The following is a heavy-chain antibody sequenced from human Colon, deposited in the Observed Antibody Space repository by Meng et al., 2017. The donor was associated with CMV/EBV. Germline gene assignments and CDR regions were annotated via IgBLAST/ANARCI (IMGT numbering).Heavy chain of an antibody. J-gene: IGHJ4*02. Sequence: SGFTFSNYAMGWVRQAPGKGLEWVSGISGTGDYTYYAASVKGRFTISRDSSRNTLFLQMNSLRVEDTAVYYCAKEGKWAGATHYFDFWGQGTLVTVSS. V-gene: IGHV3-23*01. CDR2: ISGTGDYT. CDR1: GFTFSNYA. D-gene: IGHD1-26*01. CDR3: AKEGKWAGATHYFDF.